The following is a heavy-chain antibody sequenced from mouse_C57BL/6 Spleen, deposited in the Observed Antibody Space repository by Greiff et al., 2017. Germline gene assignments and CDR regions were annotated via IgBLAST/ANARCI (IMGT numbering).Heavy chain of an antibody. Sequence: QVQLQQSGAELVRPGTSVKVSCKASGYAFTNYLIEWVKQRPGQGLEWIGVINPGSGGTNYNEKFKGKATLTADKSSSTAYMQLSSLTSEDSAVXFCARGPSYYGSSPWFAYWGQGTLVTVSA. CDR3: ARGPSYYGSSPWFAY. CDR1: GYAFTNYL. CDR2: INPGSGGT. D-gene: IGHD1-1*01. J-gene: IGHJ3*01. V-gene: IGHV1-54*01.